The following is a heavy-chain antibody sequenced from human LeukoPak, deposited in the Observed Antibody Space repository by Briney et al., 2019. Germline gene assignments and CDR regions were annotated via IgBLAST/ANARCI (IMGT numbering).Heavy chain of an antibody. CDR3: ARGARYNWND. D-gene: IGHD1-20*01. CDR1: GYSFIDFY. Sequence: ASVKVSCKASGYSFIDFYIHWVRQATGQGLEWMGWINPNTGGTKYAQKFQGWVTLTRDTSTSTAYMELSSLTSDDTAVYYCARGARYNWNDWGQGTLLTVSS. CDR2: INPNTGGT. J-gene: IGHJ4*02. V-gene: IGHV1-2*04.